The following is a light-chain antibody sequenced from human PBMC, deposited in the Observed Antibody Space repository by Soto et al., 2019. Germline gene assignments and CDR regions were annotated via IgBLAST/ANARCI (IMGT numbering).Light chain of an antibody. CDR3: QTWGTGIQV. Sequence: QLVLTQSPSASASLGASVKLTCTLSSGHSSYAIAWHQQQPEKGPRYLMKLNSDGSHSKGDGIPDRFSGSSSGAERYLTISSHQSEDEADYYCQTWGTGIQVFGGGTKLTGL. CDR1: SGHSSYA. V-gene: IGLV4-69*01. J-gene: IGLJ2*01. CDR2: LNSDGSH.